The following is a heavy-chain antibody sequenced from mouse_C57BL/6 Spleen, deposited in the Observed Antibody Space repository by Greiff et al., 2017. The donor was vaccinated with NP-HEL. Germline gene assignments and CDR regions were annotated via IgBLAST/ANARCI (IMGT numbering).Heavy chain of an antibody. J-gene: IGHJ2*01. CDR1: GYTFTSYW. Sequence: QVQLQQSGAELAKPGASVKLSCKASGYTFTSYWMHWVKQRPGQGLEWIGYINPSSGYTKYNQKFKDKATLTADKSSSTAYMQLSDLTYVDSAAYCCARGGAYSVDYWGHGTTLTVSS. CDR2: INPSSGYT. CDR3: ARGGAYSVDY. V-gene: IGHV1-7*01. D-gene: IGHD2-10*01.